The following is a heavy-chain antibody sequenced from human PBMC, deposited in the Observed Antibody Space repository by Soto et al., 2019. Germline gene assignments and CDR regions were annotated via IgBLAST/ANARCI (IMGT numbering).Heavy chain of an antibody. CDR3: ARDPGEVGVGYFDN. Sequence: QVQLLDSGGGVVQPGKSLRLSCAASGFTLSRHAMHWVRQTPGKGLEWLAVISYDGDIERYADSVKGRFTMSRDNSKNTLSLQLNSLRPEDTAVYYCARDPGEVGVGYFDNWGQGTRVTVSS. CDR1: GFTLSRHA. CDR2: ISYDGDIE. D-gene: IGHD7-27*01. J-gene: IGHJ4*02. V-gene: IGHV3-30-3*01.